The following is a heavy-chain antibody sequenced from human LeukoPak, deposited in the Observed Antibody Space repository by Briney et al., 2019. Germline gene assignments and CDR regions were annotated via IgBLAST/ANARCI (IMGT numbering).Heavy chain of an antibody. Sequence: PGGSLRLSCVGSGYIFSSYWMNWVRQAPGKGLEWVANIKQDGSEKYHVDSVKGRFTISRDNAKNSLYLQMDSLRVEDTAVYYCARGVPYDSWSGPHYSDYWGQGTLVTVSS. CDR1: GYIFSSYW. CDR3: ARGVPYDSWSGPHYSDY. D-gene: IGHD3-3*01. J-gene: IGHJ4*02. CDR2: IKQDGSEK. V-gene: IGHV3-7*01.